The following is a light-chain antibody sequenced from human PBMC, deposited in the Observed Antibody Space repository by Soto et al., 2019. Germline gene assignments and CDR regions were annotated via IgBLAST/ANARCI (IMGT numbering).Light chain of an antibody. J-gene: IGKJ1*01. CDR3: QQYYSPPWT. CDR2: WAS. Sequence: DIVMTQSPDSLAVSLGERATINCKSSQSVFYSSNNKDYLAWYQQKLGQPPKLLIYWASTRESVVPDRFSGSGSGTDSTLTISSLQAEDVAVYYCQQYYSPPWTFGQGTKVEIK. V-gene: IGKV4-1*01. CDR1: QSVFYSSNNKDY.